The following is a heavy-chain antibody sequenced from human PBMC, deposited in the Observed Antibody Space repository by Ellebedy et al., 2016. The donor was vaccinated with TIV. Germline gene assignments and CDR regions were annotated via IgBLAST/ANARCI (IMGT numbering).Heavy chain of an antibody. D-gene: IGHD3-10*01. J-gene: IGHJ4*02. CDR1: GASIGIYY. CDR3: ARQRFPSYGSGNYFSYHFDL. CDR2: MYYSGNT. Sequence: MPSETLSLTCTVSGASIGIYYWTWIRQSPGKGLEWIGYMYYSGNTNPNPSLQIRVTISLDTSKNQLSLNLSSVTAADTAFYYCARQRFPSYGSGNYFSYHFDLWGQGTLVTVSS. V-gene: IGHV4-59*08.